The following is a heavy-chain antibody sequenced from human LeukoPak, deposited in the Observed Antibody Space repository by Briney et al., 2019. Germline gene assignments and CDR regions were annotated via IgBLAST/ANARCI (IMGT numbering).Heavy chain of an antibody. J-gene: IGHJ4*02. CDR3: ARYWTSWSADY. D-gene: IGHD2-2*01. Sequence: GGSLRLSCAASGFTFSSYSMNWVRQAPGKGLEWLSYINSPSTTIYYADSVKGRFTISRDNAKNSVSLQMNSLRAEDSAVYYCARYWTSWSADYWGQGTLVTVSS. CDR2: INSPSTTI. CDR1: GFTFSSYS. V-gene: IGHV3-48*01.